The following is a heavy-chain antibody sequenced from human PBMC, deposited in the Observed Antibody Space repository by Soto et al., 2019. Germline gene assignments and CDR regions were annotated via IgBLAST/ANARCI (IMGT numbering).Heavy chain of an antibody. CDR1: GYTFTGYY. Sequence: QVQLVQSGAEVKKPGASVKVSCKASGYTFTGYYMHWVRQAPGQGLEWMGWINPNSGGTNYAQKFQGWVIMTRDTTISTAYMELSRMRSDDTAVYYCARSSVRQMYYFDYWGQGTLVTDSS. J-gene: IGHJ4*02. CDR2: INPNSGGT. D-gene: IGHD3-22*01. V-gene: IGHV1-2*04. CDR3: ARSSVRQMYYFDY.